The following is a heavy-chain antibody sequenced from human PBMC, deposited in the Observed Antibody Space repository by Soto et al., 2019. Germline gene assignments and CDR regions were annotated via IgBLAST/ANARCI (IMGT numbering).Heavy chain of an antibody. CDR3: ASASAAVAGY. V-gene: IGHV3-30-3*01. Sequence: QVQLVESGGGVVQPGRSLRLSCAASGFTFSSYAMHWVRQAPGKGLEWVAVISYDGSNKYYADSVKGRFTISRDNSKNTLYLQMNSLRAEDTAVYYCASASAAVAGYWGQGTLVTVSS. CDR1: GFTFSSYA. D-gene: IGHD6-19*01. CDR2: ISYDGSNK. J-gene: IGHJ4*02.